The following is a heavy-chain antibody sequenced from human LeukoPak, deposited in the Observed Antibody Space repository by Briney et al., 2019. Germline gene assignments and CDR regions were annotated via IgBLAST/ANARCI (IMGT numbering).Heavy chain of an antibody. CDR3: ARHLSEYYYGSSGYYSGYFQH. CDR1: GGSVSSYY. J-gene: IGHJ1*01. V-gene: IGHV4-59*08. Sequence: SETLSLTCTVSGGSVSSYYWSWLRQPPGKGLEWLGNIYYSGNTNYNPSLKSRVTISIDTSKNQFSLKLSSVTAAHTAVYYCARHLSEYYYGSSGYYSGYFQHWGQGTLVTVSS. CDR2: IYYSGNT. D-gene: IGHD3-22*01.